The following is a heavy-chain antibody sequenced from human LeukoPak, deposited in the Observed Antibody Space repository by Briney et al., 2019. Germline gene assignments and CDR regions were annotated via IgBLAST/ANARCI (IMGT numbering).Heavy chain of an antibody. CDR1: GYTFTSYG. V-gene: IGHV1-18*01. D-gene: IGHD3-9*01. CDR3: ARDYYDILTGSPRFDP. J-gene: IGHJ5*02. CDR2: ISAYNGNT. Sequence: ASVKVSCKASGYTFTSYGISWVRQAPGQGLEWMGWISAYNGNTNYAQKLQGRVTMTTDTSTSTAYMELRSLRSDDTAVYYCARDYYDILTGSPRFDPWGQGTLVTVSS.